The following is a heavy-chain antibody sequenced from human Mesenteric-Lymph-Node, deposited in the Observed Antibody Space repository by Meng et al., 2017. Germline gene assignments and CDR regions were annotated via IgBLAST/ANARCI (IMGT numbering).Heavy chain of an antibody. CDR2: ISSSGSTI. CDR1: EFPFSSYE. V-gene: IGHV3-48*03. CDR3: ARDLANDYGDSTAVNYFDD. D-gene: IGHD4-17*01. Sequence: GESLKISCQASEFPFSSYEMNWVRQAPGKGLEWFSYISSSGSTIYYADSVKGRFTISRDNAKNSLYLQMNSLRAEDTAVYYCARDLANDYGDSTAVNYFDDWGQGTLVTVSS. J-gene: IGHJ4*01.